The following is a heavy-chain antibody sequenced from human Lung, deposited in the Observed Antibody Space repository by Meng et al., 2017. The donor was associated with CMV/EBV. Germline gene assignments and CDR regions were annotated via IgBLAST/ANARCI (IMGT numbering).Heavy chain of an antibody. J-gene: IGHJ4*02. CDR1: GLSFSISGVY. CDR3: AHSGYYDSSGYSEY. D-gene: IGHD3-22*01. CDR2: IYWDDDK. Sequence: QLTLMDSVPTLVKPKQPLTLTCTLSGLSFSISGVYVGGLRQPPGKALEWLALIYWDDDKRYSPSLKSRLTINKDTSKNQVVLTITNMDTVDTATYFCAHSGYYDSSGYSEYWGQGTLVTVSS. V-gene: IGHV2-5*02.